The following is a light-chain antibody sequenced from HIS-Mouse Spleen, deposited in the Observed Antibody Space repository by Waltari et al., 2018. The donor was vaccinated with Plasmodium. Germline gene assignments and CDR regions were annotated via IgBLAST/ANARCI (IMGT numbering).Light chain of an antibody. J-gene: IGLJ1*01. CDR1: SRDVGGYTY. Sequence: QSALTQPRSVSGSPGQSVTIPCPGPSRDVGGYTYGSWYQQPPAKAPKLMIYDVSKRPSGVPDRFSGSKSGNTASLTISGLQAEDEADYYCCSYAGSYTYVFGTGTKVTVL. CDR2: DVS. CDR3: CSYAGSYTYV. V-gene: IGLV2-11*01.